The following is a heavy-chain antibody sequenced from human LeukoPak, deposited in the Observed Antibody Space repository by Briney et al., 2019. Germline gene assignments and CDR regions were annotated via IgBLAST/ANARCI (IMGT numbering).Heavy chain of an antibody. Sequence: PGGSLRLSCAASGFTFSSYWMTWVRQAPGKGLEWVANINQDGSEKYYVDSVKGRFTISRDNAKNSLYLQMNSLRAEDTAVYYCTKGVAAVGPWWGPNFDCWGQGVLITVSS. CDR1: GFTFSSYW. J-gene: IGHJ4*02. CDR3: TKGVAAVGPWWGPNFDC. D-gene: IGHD6-13*01. V-gene: IGHV3-7*02. CDR2: INQDGSEK.